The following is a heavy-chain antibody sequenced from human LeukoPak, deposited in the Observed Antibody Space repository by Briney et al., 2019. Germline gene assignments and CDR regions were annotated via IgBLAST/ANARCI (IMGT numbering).Heavy chain of an antibody. Sequence: SETLSLTCAVYGGSFSGYYWTWIRQPPGKGLEWIGEINHSGSTNYNPSLESRVTISVDTSKNQFSLKLSSVTAADTAVYYCARDRALLWFGELDVWGKGTTVTISS. CDR3: ARDRALLWFGELDV. V-gene: IGHV4-34*01. CDR2: INHSGST. D-gene: IGHD3-10*01. J-gene: IGHJ6*04. CDR1: GGSFSGYY.